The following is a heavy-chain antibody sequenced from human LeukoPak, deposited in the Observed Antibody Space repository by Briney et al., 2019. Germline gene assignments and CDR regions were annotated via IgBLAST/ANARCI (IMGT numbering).Heavy chain of an antibody. CDR2: IYYSGST. CDR3: ARLQHWPKYYFDY. Sequence: SETLSLTCTVSGGSISSSSYYWGWIRQPPGKGLEWIGSIYYSGSTYYNPSLKSRVTISVDTSKYQFFLRLSSVTAADTAVYYCARLQHWPKYYFDYWGQGTLVAVSS. CDR1: GGSISSSSYY. V-gene: IGHV4-39*01. J-gene: IGHJ4*02.